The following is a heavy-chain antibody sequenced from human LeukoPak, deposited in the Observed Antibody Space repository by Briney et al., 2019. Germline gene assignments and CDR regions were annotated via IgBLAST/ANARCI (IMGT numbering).Heavy chain of an antibody. J-gene: IGHJ4*02. CDR1: GGSISSYY. D-gene: IGHD2-2*01. CDR3: ARTYCSSTSCYDY. Sequence: PSETLSLTCSVSGGSISSYYWSWIRQPAGEGLEWIGRIYTSGSTNYNPSLKGRVTMSVDTSKNQFSLKLSSVTAADTAVYYCARTYCSSTSCYDYWGQGTLVTVSS. V-gene: IGHV4-4*07. CDR2: IYTSGST.